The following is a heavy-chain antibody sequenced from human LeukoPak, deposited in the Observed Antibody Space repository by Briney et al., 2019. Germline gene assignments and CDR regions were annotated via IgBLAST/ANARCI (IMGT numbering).Heavy chain of an antibody. V-gene: IGHV4-59*01. CDR1: GVSITNYY. Sequence: SETLSLTCTVSGVSITNYYWSWIRQPRGKGLEWIGYIYYTGSTNYNLSLKSRVTISVDTSKNQFSLKLSSVTAADTAVYFCAGGGDSGGYYYPMFDYWGQGTLVTVSS. D-gene: IGHD3-22*01. CDR2: IYYTGST. J-gene: IGHJ4*02. CDR3: AGGGDSGGYYYPMFDY.